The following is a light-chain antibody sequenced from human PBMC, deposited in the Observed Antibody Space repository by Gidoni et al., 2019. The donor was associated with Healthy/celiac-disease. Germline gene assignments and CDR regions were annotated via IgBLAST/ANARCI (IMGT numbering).Light chain of an antibody. J-gene: IGKJ1*01. Sequence: EIVLTQSPGTLSWSPGERATLSCRASQSVSSSYLAWYQQKPGQAPRLLIYGASSRATGIPDRFSGSGSGTDFTLTISRLEPEDFAVYYCQQYGSSPWAFXXXTKVEIK. CDR1: QSVSSSY. CDR3: QQYGSSPWA. CDR2: GAS. V-gene: IGKV3-20*01.